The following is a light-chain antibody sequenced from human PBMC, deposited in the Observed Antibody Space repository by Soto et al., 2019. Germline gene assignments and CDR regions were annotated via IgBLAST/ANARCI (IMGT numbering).Light chain of an antibody. CDR3: QQYNNWPWT. Sequence: EIVMTQSPATLSVSPGGRATLSCRASQSISDTLAWYQQKPGQAPRLLIYSASRMAIGFPARFSGSGSGTDFTLTISSLQSEDFAVYYCQQYNNWPWTFGQGTKVEIK. CDR1: QSISDT. V-gene: IGKV3-15*01. CDR2: SAS. J-gene: IGKJ1*01.